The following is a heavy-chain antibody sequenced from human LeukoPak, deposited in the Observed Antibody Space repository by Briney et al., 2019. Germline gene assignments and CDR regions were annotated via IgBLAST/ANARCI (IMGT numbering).Heavy chain of an antibody. D-gene: IGHD3-9*01. J-gene: IGHJ4*02. V-gene: IGHV3-33*01. Sequence: PGGSLRLSCAASGFTFSSYGMHWVRQAPGKGLEWGAVIWYDGSNKYYADFVKGRFTISRDNSKNTLYLQMNSLRAEDTAVYYCARDAGRYFDWLGYWGQGTLVTVSS. CDR3: ARDAGRYFDWLGY. CDR2: IWYDGSNK. CDR1: GFTFSSYG.